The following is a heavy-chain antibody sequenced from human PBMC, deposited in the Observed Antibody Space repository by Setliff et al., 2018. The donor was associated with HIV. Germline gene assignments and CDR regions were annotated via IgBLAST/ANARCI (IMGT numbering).Heavy chain of an antibody. V-gene: IGHV1-18*01. CDR2: ISAYNGNT. D-gene: IGHD4-17*01. Sequence: ASVKVSCKASGYTFTNYGISWVRQAPGQGLEWMGWISAYNGNTNYAQKLQGRVTMTTDTSTSTAYMELRSLRSDDTAVYYCARATTVTIYYYYGMDVWGQGTTVTVSS. J-gene: IGHJ6*02. CDR1: GYTFTNYG. CDR3: ARATTVTIYYYYGMDV.